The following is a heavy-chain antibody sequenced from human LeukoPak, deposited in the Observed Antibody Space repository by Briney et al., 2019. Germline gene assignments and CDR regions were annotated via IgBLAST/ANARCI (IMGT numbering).Heavy chain of an antibody. Sequence: GRSLRLSCAGPGFTFGGYGMHWFRQTPGKGLEGVAVIAYDGSRAFYADSVKGRFTISRDNSKNTMSVQMDDLRAEDTAVYYCTRYNNDHFDYWGQGTLVTVSS. CDR2: IAYDGSRA. D-gene: IGHD1-14*01. CDR3: TRYNNDHFDY. V-gene: IGHV3-33*01. CDR1: GFTFGGYG. J-gene: IGHJ4*02.